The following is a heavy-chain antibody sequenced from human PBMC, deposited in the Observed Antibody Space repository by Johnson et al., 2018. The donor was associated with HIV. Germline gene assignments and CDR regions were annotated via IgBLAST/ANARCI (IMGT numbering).Heavy chain of an antibody. CDR1: GFTFSDYY. Sequence: QVQLVESGGGLVKPGGSLRLSCAASGFTFSDYYMSWIRQAPGKGLEWVSYISSGGSTYYADSVKGQFTISRANSKNTLYLQMSSLRAEDTAVYYWSRAGLDAFDIWGQGTMVTVSS. CDR3: SRAGLDAFDI. CDR2: ISSGGST. V-gene: IGHV3-11*01. J-gene: IGHJ3*02.